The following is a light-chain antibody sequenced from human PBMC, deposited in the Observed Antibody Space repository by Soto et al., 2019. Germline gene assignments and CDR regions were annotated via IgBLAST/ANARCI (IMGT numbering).Light chain of an antibody. CDR1: QDISSY. CDR3: QQLKSYPLT. J-gene: IGKJ4*01. V-gene: IGKV1-9*01. Sequence: DIQLTQSPSFLSASVGDRVTITCRAGQDISSYLAWYQQKPGKAPNLLMYAASTLQSGVPTRFIGSGSGTEFTLTISTLQPEDFATYYCQQLKSYPLTFGGGTKVEIK. CDR2: AAS.